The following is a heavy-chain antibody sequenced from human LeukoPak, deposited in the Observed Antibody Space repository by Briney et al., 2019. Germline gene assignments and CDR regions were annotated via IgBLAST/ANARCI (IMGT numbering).Heavy chain of an antibody. D-gene: IGHD3-10*01. CDR2: ISYDGSNK. CDR3: AKGAPYGSGSYHDY. Sequence: PGRSLRLSCAASGFTFSSYGMHWVRQAPGKGLEWVAVISYDGSNKYYADSVKGRFTISRDNSKNTLYLQMNSLRAEDTAVYYCAKGAPYGSGSYHDYWGQGTLVTVSS. J-gene: IGHJ4*02. V-gene: IGHV3-30*18. CDR1: GFTFSSYG.